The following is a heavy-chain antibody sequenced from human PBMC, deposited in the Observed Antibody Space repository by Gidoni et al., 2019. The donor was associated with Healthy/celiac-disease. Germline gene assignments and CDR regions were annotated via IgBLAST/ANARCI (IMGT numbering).Heavy chain of an antibody. V-gene: IGHV3-23*01. CDR2: ISGSGGST. Sequence: EVQLLESGGGLVQPGGSLRLSCAASGFTFISYPMSGARPAPGKGLEWVSAISGSGGSTYYADSVKGRFTISRDNSKNTLYLQMNSLRAEDTAVYYCAKDRILCSGGSCYYNSYGMDVWGQGTTVTVSS. J-gene: IGHJ6*02. D-gene: IGHD2-15*01. CDR3: AKDRILCSGGSCYYNSYGMDV. CDR1: GFTFISYP.